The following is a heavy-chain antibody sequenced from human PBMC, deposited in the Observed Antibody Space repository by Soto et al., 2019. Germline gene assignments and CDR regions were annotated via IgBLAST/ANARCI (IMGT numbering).Heavy chain of an antibody. CDR2: SKIKRDGGTS. Sequence: GGSLRLSCAVSGFTLSDAWMNWVRQAPGKGLEWVGRSKIKRDGGTSEYAAPVKGRFTISRDDSKNTLYLQMNSLEMVDTATYYCARIRSSSAIDYWGQGTLVTVSS. D-gene: IGHD6-6*01. V-gene: IGHV3-15*07. J-gene: IGHJ4*02. CDR3: ARIRSSSAIDY. CDR1: GFTLSDAW.